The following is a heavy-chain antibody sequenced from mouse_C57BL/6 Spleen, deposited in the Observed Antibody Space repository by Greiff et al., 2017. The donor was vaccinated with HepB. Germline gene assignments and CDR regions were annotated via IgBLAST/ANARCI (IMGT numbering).Heavy chain of an antibody. CDR3: VRDYYGSSSSYAMDY. Sequence: EVKLVESEGGLVQPGSSMKLSCTASGFTFSDYYMAWVRQVPEKGLEWVANINYDGSSTYYLDSLKSRFIISRDNAKNILYLQMSSLKSEDAATYYCVRDYYGSSSSYAMDYWGQGTSVTVSS. J-gene: IGHJ4*01. CDR2: INYDGSST. D-gene: IGHD1-1*01. CDR1: GFTFSDYY. V-gene: IGHV5-16*01.